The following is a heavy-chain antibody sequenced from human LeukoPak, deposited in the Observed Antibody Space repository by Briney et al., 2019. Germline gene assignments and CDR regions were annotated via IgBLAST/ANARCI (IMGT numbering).Heavy chain of an antibody. Sequence: ASVKVSCKASGGTFSSYAISWVRQAPGQGLEWMGGIIPISGTANYAQKFQGRVTITADESTSTAYMELSSLRSEDTAVYYCASPAYCGGDCYSGPFDYWGQGTLVTVSS. V-gene: IGHV1-69*13. CDR3: ASPAYCGGDCYSGPFDY. CDR2: IIPISGTA. CDR1: GGTFSSYA. J-gene: IGHJ4*02. D-gene: IGHD2-21*02.